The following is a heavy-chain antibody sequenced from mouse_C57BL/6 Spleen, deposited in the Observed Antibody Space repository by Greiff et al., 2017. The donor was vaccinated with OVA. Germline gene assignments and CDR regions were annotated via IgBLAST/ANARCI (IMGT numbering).Heavy chain of an antibody. Sequence: QVQLQQSGAELVRPGASVTLSCKASGYTFTDYEMHWVKQTPVHGLEWIGAIDPETGGTAYNQKFKGKAILTADKSSSTAYMELRSLTSEDSAVYYCTTVVAPFYAMDYWGQGTSVTVSS. CDR2: IDPETGGT. CDR1: GYTFTDYE. D-gene: IGHD1-1*01. J-gene: IGHJ4*01. CDR3: TTVVAPFYAMDY. V-gene: IGHV1-15*01.